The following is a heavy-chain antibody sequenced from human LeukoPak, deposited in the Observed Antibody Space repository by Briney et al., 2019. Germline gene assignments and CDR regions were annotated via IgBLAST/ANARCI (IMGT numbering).Heavy chain of an antibody. CDR3: ARDLTGGSSWPPGCFDI. D-gene: IGHD6-13*01. Sequence: ASVKVSCKASGYTFTSYYMHWVRQAPGQGLEWMGMINPSGGSTTYAQKFQRRVPMTRDMSTSTVYIELSSLRSEDTAVYYCARDLTGGSSWPPGCFDIWGQGTMLTVSS. CDR1: GYTFTSYY. CDR2: INPSGGST. J-gene: IGHJ3*02. V-gene: IGHV1-46*01.